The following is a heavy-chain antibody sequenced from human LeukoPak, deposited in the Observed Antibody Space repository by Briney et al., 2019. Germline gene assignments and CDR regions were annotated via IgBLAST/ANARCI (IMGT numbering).Heavy chain of an antibody. CDR2: LYSGGDT. Sequence: PGGSLRLSCAASGFTVSSDYMSWVRQAPGKGLEWVSVLYSGGDTYYADSVKGRFSISRDNSKNTLYLEVKSLRADDTAVHYCARAKVGAAGFFAYWGQGTLVTVSS. CDR1: GFTVSSDY. V-gene: IGHV3-53*01. J-gene: IGHJ4*02. D-gene: IGHD1-26*01. CDR3: ARAKVGAAGFFAY.